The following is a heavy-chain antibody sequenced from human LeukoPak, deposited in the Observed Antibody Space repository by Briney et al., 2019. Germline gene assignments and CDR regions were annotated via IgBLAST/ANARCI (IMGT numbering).Heavy chain of an antibody. CDR2: ISGSGGST. CDR1: GFTFSVDA. Sequence: GGSLRLSCAASGFTFSVDAMSWVRQAPGKGLEWVSTISGSGGSTFYADSVKGRFTISRDNTKNTLYLQMNSLRAEDTAVYYCARWTYYSSGSYGMDVWGQGTTVTVSS. J-gene: IGHJ6*02. D-gene: IGHD3-10*01. V-gene: IGHV3-23*01. CDR3: ARWTYYSSGSYGMDV.